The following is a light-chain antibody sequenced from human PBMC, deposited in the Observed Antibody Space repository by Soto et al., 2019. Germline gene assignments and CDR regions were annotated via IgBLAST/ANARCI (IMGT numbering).Light chain of an antibody. CDR3: SSYTSSSTLV. V-gene: IGLV2-14*01. Sequence: QSGVTQPASVSGSPGQSITVSCTGTSSGVGGYNFVAWYQHHPGKAPKVMIYEVSNRPSGVSNRFSGSKSGNTASLTISGLQSEDDADYYCSSYTSSSTLVFGGGTKLTVL. CDR2: EVS. J-gene: IGLJ2*01. CDR1: SSGVGGYNF.